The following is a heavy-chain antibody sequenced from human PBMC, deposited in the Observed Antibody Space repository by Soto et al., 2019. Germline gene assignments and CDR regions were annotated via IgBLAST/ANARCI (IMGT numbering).Heavy chain of an antibody. CDR2: IWYDGSNK. CDR1: GFTFSSYG. Sequence: GGSLRLSCAASGFTFSSYGMHWVRQAPGKGLEWVAVIWYDGSNKYYADSVKGRFTISRDNSKNTLYLQMNSLRAEDTAVYYCARESGGPEDDFWCGYGYYYYYGMDVWGQGTTVTVSS. CDR3: ARESGGPEDDFWCGYGYYYYYGMDV. J-gene: IGHJ6*02. V-gene: IGHV3-33*01. D-gene: IGHD3-3*01.